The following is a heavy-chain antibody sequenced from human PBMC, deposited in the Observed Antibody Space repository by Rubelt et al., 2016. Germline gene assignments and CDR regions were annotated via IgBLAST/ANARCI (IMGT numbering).Heavy chain of an antibody. V-gene: IGHV3-30*01. Sequence: YYADSVKGRFTISRDNSKNTLYLQMNSLRAEDTAVYYCAREYCTNGVWKYYYYYYGMDVWGQGTTVTVSS. D-gene: IGHD2-8*01. CDR3: AREYCTNGVWKYYYYYYGMDV. J-gene: IGHJ6*02.